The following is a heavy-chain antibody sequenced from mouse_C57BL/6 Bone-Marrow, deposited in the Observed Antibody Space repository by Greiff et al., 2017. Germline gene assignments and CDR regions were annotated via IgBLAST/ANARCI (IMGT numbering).Heavy chain of an antibody. CDR3: AIYDYDAGDY. CDR2: IYPGDGDT. V-gene: IGHV1-82*01. CDR1: GYAFSSSW. J-gene: IGHJ2*01. Sequence: QVQLQQSGPELVKPGASVKISCKASGYAFSSSWMNWVKQRPGKGLEWIGRIYPGDGDTNYNGKFKGKATLTADKSSSTAYMQLSSLTSEDSAVYFCAIYDYDAGDYWAQGTTLTVSS. D-gene: IGHD2-4*01.